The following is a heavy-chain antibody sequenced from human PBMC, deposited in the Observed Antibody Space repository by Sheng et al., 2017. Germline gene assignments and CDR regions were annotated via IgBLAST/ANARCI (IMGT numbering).Heavy chain of an antibody. CDR3: ARGLSTSGWHFDF. CDR2: ISSDEKNT. CDR1: GFTFSGYA. V-gene: IGHV3-30*04. Sequence: QVQLVESGGGVVQPGGSLRLSCAASGFTFSGYAMHWVRQAPGKGLLWVAVISSDEKNTYYADSVKGRFTISRDNSKNTLHLQMNSLRIEDTAVFYCARGLSTSGWHFDFWGQGTLVTVSS. J-gene: IGHJ4*02. D-gene: IGHD6-19*01.